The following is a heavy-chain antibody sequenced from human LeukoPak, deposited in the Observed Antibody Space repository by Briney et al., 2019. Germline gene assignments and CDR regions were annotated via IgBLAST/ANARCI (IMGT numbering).Heavy chain of an antibody. CDR3: ARGSIAVAGPFDY. CDR2: IYHSGST. Sequence: TSETLSLTCAVSGGSISSGGYSWSWIRQPPGKGLEWIGYIYHSGSTYYNPSLKSRVTISVDTSKNQFSLKLSSVTAADTAVYYCARGSIAVAGPFDYWGQGTLVTVSS. V-gene: IGHV4-30-2*01. J-gene: IGHJ4*02. CDR1: GGSISSGGYS. D-gene: IGHD6-19*01.